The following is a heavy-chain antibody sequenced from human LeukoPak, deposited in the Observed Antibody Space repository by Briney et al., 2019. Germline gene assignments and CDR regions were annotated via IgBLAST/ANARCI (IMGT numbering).Heavy chain of an antibody. D-gene: IGHD7-27*01. CDR2: INSDGSST. CDR1: GFTFSSYW. V-gene: IGHV3-74*01. CDR3: ATELGEAAPLDY. J-gene: IGHJ4*02. Sequence: GGSLRLSCAASGFTFSSYWMHWVRQAPGKGLVWVSRINSDGSSTSYADSVKGRFTISRDNAKNTLYLQMNSLRAEDTAVYYCATELGEAAPLDYWGQGTLVTVSS.